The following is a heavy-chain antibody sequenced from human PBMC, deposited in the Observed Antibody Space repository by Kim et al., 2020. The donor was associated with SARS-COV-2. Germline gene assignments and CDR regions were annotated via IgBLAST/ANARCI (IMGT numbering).Heavy chain of an antibody. J-gene: IGHJ4*02. D-gene: IGHD3-22*01. CDR3: SKDVGYSSGGYNY. CDR2: ISTNSHYK. Sequence: GSLRLSCAASTSTFSNYSMSWVRQAPGKGLEWVASISTNSHYKYYEDSVKGRFTVSRDNARNVLFLQMNNLRVEDAAVYYCSKDVGYSSGGYNYWGQGTPVTVSS. CDR1: TSTFSNYS. V-gene: IGHV3-21*04.